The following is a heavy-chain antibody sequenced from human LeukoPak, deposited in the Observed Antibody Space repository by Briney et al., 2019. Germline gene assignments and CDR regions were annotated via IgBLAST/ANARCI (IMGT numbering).Heavy chain of an antibody. CDR3: AREMGAIGRSYFYYYGVDV. J-gene: IGHJ6*02. D-gene: IGHD1-26*01. V-gene: IGHV1-46*01. CDR2: VNPSGGST. CDR1: GYTLTNHY. Sequence: ASVKVSCKTSGYTLTNHYMHWVRQAPRQGLEWMGLVNPSGGSTSYAQKFQGRITMTRDTSTSTVYMELSSLRSEDTAVSYCAREMGAIGRSYFYYYGVDVWGQGTTVTVSS.